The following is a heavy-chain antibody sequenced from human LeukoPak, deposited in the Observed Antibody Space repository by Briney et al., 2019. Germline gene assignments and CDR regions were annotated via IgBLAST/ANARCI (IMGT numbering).Heavy chain of an antibody. CDR1: GGTFSSYA. J-gene: IGHJ3*02. Sequence: SVKVSCKASGGTFSSYAISWVRQAPGQGLEWMGGIIPIFGTANYARKFQGRVTITTDESTSTAYMELSSLRSEDTAVYYCARGLIDIVVVPAAYDAFDIWGQGTMVTVSS. CDR3: ARGLIDIVVVPAAYDAFDI. V-gene: IGHV1-69*05. CDR2: IIPIFGTA. D-gene: IGHD2-2*01.